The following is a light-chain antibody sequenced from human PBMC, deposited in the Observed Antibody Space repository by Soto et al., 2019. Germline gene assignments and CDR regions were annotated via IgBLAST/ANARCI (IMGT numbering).Light chain of an antibody. V-gene: IGLV2-23*01. CDR1: SSDFGTYNL. Sequence: QSALTQPASVSGSPGQSITISCTGTSSDFGTYNLVSWYQQHPGKAPKLMIYEGSKRPSGVSNRFSGSKSGNTASLTISGLQAEDEADYYCCSYAGGSTFVVFGGGNKLTVL. CDR2: EGS. J-gene: IGLJ2*01. CDR3: CSYAGGSTFVV.